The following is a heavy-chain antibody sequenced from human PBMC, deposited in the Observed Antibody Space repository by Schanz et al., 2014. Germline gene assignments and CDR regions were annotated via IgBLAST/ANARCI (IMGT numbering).Heavy chain of an antibody. J-gene: IGHJ5*02. CDR3: AREVGGCDRGRFDP. CDR2: IIPILGIA. CDR1: GYTFTSSG. Sequence: QVQLVQSGAEVKKPGASVKVSCKASGYTFTSSGFSWVRQAPGQGLEWMGRIIPILGIANYAQKFQGRVTITADTSTITAYMDVSSLRSEDTAVYYCAREVGGCDRGRFDPWGQGTLVTVSS. V-gene: IGHV1-69*04. D-gene: IGHD2-21*02.